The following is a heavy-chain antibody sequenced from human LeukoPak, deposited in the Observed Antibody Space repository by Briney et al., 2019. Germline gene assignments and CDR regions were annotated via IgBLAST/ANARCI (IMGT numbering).Heavy chain of an antibody. CDR3: AKDLDGSGSYYFFDY. D-gene: IGHD3-10*01. CDR2: ISYDGSNK. V-gene: IGHV3-30*18. J-gene: IGHJ4*02. CDR1: GFTFSSYG. Sequence: GGSLRLSCAASGFTFSSYGMHWVRQAPGKGLEWVAVISYDGSNKYYADSVKGRFTISRDNSENTLYLQMNSLRAEDTAVYYCAKDLDGSGSYYFFDYWGQGTLVTVSS.